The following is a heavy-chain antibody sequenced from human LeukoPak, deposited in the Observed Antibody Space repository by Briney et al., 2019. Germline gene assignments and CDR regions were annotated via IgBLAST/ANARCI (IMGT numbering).Heavy chain of an antibody. J-gene: IGHJ4*02. CDR2: IKQDGSEK. Sequence: GGSLRLSCAASGFTFSSYWMSWVRQAPGKGLEWVANIKQDGSEKYYVDSVKGRFTISRDNAKNSLYLQMNSPRAEDTAVYYCARVSMVRGVIFDYWGQGTLVTVSS. D-gene: IGHD3-10*01. V-gene: IGHV3-7*01. CDR3: ARVSMVRGVIFDY. CDR1: GFTFSSYW.